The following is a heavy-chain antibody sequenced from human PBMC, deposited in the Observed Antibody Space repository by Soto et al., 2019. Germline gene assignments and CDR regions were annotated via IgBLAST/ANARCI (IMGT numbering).Heavy chain of an antibody. J-gene: IGHJ6*02. D-gene: IGHD2-21*02. CDR3: AREGDVPYYYYGMDV. CDR1: GYTFTSYG. CDR2: ISGYNGQT. Sequence: QVQLVQSGGEVRKPGASVTVSCKASGYTFTSYGISWVRQAPGQGLEWMGWISGYNGQTNYAQKVKDRVTMTTDTSTYTVYLELRSLRFDDTAVYYCAREGDVPYYYYGMDVWGQGTTVTVSS. V-gene: IGHV1-18*01.